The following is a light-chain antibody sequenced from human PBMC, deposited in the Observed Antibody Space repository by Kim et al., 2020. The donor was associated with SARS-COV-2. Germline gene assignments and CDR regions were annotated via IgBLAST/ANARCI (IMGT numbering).Light chain of an antibody. CDR3: SSYAGSNNWV. J-gene: IGLJ3*02. CDR2: EVS. Sequence: QADTICCTGTSNDVGGYDYVSWYQQQPGEAPKLMIYEVSKRRSGVPDRFYGYKSGNTASLTVSELEAEDEADYYCSSYAGSNNWVFGGGTKVTVL. V-gene: IGLV2-8*01. CDR1: SNDVGGYDY.